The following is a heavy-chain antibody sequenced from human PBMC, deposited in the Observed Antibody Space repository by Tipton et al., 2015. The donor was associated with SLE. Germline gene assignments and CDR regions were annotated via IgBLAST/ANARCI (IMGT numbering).Heavy chain of an antibody. D-gene: IGHD3-16*01. CDR1: GFTFSDSY. V-gene: IGHV3-11*01. CDR2: ITTSGHTI. Sequence: SLRLSCVGSGFTFSDSYMCWIRQAPGKGLEWISYITTSGHTIYYADSVQGRFTISRDNAKNSLFLQMDNLRAEDTAVYYCATTRLVGPSDHWGQGTLVTVSS. CDR3: ATTRLVGPSDH. J-gene: IGHJ4*02.